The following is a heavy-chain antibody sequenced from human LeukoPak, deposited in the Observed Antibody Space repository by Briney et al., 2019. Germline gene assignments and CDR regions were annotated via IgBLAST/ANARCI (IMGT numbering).Heavy chain of an antibody. Sequence: PSETLSLTCTVSGNSISSGDNYWSWIRQPAGKGLEWIGRIYTSGSTNYNPSLKSRVTISGDTSKNQFSLRLSSVTAADTAVYCCARASYSYDINGWVPFDYWGQGILVTVSS. V-gene: IGHV4-61*02. D-gene: IGHD3-22*01. CDR1: GNSISSGDNY. J-gene: IGHJ4*02. CDR2: IYTSGST. CDR3: ARASYSYDINGWVPFDY.